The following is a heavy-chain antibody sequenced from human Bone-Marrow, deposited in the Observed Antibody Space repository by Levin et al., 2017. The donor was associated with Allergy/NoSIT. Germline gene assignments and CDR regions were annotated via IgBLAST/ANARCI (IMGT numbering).Heavy chain of an antibody. D-gene: IGHD4-17*01. CDR1: GFTFSTYE. V-gene: IGHV3-48*03. Sequence: GGSLRLSCTASGFTFSTYEMIWVRQSPGKGLEWISYIAGGGSNLYYAPSVRGRFTISRDNAKNTLYLQMNSLRAEDTAVYFCARDAYGRPSDYWGQGTLVTVSS. J-gene: IGHJ4*02. CDR3: ARDAYGRPSDY. CDR2: IAGGGSNL.